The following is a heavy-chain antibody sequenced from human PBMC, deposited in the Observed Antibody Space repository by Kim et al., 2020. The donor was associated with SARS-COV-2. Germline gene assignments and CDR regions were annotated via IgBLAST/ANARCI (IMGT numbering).Heavy chain of an antibody. V-gene: IGHV6-1*01. Sequence: YAVAEKRRITINPGRSKNQFSLQLNSVTPEDTAVYYCARAHIAVAGTIDYWGQGTLVTVSS. D-gene: IGHD6-19*01. J-gene: IGHJ4*02. CDR3: ARAHIAVAGTIDY.